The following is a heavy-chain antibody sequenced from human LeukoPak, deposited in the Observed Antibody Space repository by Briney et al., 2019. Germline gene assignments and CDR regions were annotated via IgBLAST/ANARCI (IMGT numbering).Heavy chain of an antibody. D-gene: IGHD2-21*02. CDR2: ISYDGSNK. Sequence: GGSLRLSCAASGFTFSSYAMHWVRQAPGKGLEWVAVISYDGSNKYYADSVKGRFTISRDNSKNTLYLQMNSLRAEDTAVYYCARDQRVGVTAFYRPFDPWGQGTPVTVSS. V-gene: IGHV3-30*04. CDR3: ARDQRVGVTAFYRPFDP. CDR1: GFTFSSYA. J-gene: IGHJ5*02.